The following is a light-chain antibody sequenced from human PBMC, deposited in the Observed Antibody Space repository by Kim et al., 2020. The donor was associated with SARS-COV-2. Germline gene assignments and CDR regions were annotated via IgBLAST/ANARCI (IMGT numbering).Light chain of an antibody. CDR2: DAS. V-gene: IGKV3-11*01. CDR3: QHRREWPPGAT. Sequence: EIVLTQSPATLSLSPGERATLSCRASQSVSSYLAWYQQKPGQAPRLLIYDASNRATGIPARFSGSGSGTDFTLTVSSLEPEDFAVYYCQHRREWPPGATFGQGTKLEIK. J-gene: IGKJ2*01. CDR1: QSVSSY.